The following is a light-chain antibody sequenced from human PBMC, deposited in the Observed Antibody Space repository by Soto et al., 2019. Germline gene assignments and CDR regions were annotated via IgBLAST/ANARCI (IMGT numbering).Light chain of an antibody. J-gene: IGKJ1*01. V-gene: IGKV3-15*01. CDR3: QQYNNWLPCT. CDR1: LSGSST. Sequence: EIGMTQSPSTLSVSPGESATHAGRARLSGSSTLAWYPQKPGQAPRLLIYGASTRATGIPARFSGSGSGTEFTLTISALQSEDFAVYYCQQYNNWLPCTLGNRNQVPIK. CDR2: GAS.